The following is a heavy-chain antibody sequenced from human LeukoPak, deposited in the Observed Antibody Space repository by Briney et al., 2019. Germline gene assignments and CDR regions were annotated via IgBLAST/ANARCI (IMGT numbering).Heavy chain of an antibody. D-gene: IGHD2-21*01. J-gene: IGHJ4*02. V-gene: IGHV3-15*05. CDR3: ARGGRFAYFLDY. CDR1: GFTFNNAW. CDR2: IKSKTDGGTT. Sequence: GGSLRLSCAASGFTFNNAWMSWVRQAPGKGLGWVGRIKSKTDGGTTDYASAVKGRFTISRDNAKNTVYVNMHSLRDEDTAVYYCARGGRFAYFLDYWGQGNLVTVSS.